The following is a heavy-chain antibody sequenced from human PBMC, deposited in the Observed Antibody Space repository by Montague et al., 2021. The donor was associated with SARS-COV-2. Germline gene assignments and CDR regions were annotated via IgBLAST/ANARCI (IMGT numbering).Heavy chain of an antibody. Sequence: SETLSLTCTVSGGSISSSSYYWGWLRPPPGKGLEWIVSNYYTGSTYYTPSRKTRLTISVDTSKNHFSLKLSSVTAAATAVYYCARHGYYETYDAVDIWGQGTMVTVSS. D-gene: IGHD3-22*01. CDR2: NYYTGST. CDR1: GGSISSSSYY. V-gene: IGHV4-39*01. J-gene: IGHJ3*02. CDR3: ARHGYYETYDAVDI.